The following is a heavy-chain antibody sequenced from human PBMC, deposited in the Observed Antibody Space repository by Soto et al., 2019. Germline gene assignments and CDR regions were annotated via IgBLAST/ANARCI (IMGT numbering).Heavy chain of an antibody. CDR3: ARGGYYDILTGANYYGMDV. Sequence: PSETLSLTCTVSGGSISSGGYYWNWIRQHPGKGLEWIGYIYYSGSTYYNPSLKSRVTISVDTSKNQFSLKLSSVTAADTAVYYCARGGYYDILTGANYYGMDVWGQGTTVTVSS. V-gene: IGHV4-31*03. D-gene: IGHD3-9*01. CDR1: GGSISSGGYY. CDR2: IYYSGST. J-gene: IGHJ6*02.